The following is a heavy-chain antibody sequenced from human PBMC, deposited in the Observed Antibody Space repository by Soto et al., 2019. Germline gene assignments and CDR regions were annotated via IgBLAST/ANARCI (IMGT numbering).Heavy chain of an antibody. J-gene: IGHJ6*02. D-gene: IGHD2-2*01. CDR2: INPSGGST. CDR3: ARDQIVVVPAAGYYYYYGMDV. Sequence: ASVKVSCKASGYTFTSYYMHWVRQAPGQGLEWMGIINPSGGSTSYAQKFQGRVTMTRDTSTSTVYMELSSLRSEDTAVYYCARDQIVVVPAAGYYYYYGMDVWGQGTTVTVSS. CDR1: GYTFTSYY. V-gene: IGHV1-46*01.